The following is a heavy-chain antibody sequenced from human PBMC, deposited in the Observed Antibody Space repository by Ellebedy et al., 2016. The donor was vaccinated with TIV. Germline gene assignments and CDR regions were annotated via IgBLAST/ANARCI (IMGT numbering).Heavy chain of an antibody. CDR1: GYTFTGYY. D-gene: IGHD2-2*01. J-gene: IGHJ6*02. CDR3: AIWELYCSSTSCYRIYGMDV. Sequence: AASVKVSCKASGYTFTGYYMHWVRQAPGQGLEWMGWINPNSGGTNYAQKFPGWVTMTRDTSISTASMELSRLRSDDTAVYYCAIWELYCSSTSCYRIYGMDVWGQGTTVTVSS. CDR2: INPNSGGT. V-gene: IGHV1-2*04.